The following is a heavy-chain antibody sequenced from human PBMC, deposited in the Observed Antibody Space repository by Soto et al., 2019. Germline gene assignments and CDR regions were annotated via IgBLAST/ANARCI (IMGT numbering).Heavy chain of an antibody. D-gene: IGHD3-10*01. CDR3: ARDSNYGSGTRYFDVFDS. J-gene: IGHJ3*02. CDR1: GFTFSSYG. V-gene: IGHV3-33*01. Sequence: PGGSLRLSCAASGFTFSSYGMHWVRQAPGKGLEWVAVIWYDGSNKYYADSVKGRFTISRDNSKNTLYLQMNSLRAEDTAVYYCARDSNYGSGTRYFDVFDSWGQGTMVTVSS. CDR2: IWYDGSNK.